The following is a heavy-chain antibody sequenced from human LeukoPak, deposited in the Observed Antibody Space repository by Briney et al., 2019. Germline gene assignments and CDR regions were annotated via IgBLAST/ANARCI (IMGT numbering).Heavy chain of an antibody. Sequence: SETLSLTCTVSGGSISGYYWSWIRQPPGKGLEWIGLIYYSGSTTYNPSLKSRVSISVGTSKNHFSLNLSSVTAADTAVYYCARYHCTSGFCQHFDYWGQGALVTVSS. CDR2: IYYSGST. D-gene: IGHD2-8*01. CDR1: GGSISGYY. J-gene: IGHJ4*02. CDR3: ARYHCTSGFCQHFDY. V-gene: IGHV4-59*01.